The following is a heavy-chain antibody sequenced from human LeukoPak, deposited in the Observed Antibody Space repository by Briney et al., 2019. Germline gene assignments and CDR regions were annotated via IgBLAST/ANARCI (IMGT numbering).Heavy chain of an antibody. CDR1: GGSISISSYY. V-gene: IGHV4-39*07. CDR3: AKGTGHHYYYYGMDV. CDR2: IYYSGST. J-gene: IGHJ6*02. Sequence: SETLSLTCTVSGGSISISSYYWGWIRQPPGKGLEWIGSIYYSGSTYYNPSLKSRVTISVDTSKNQFSLKLSSVTAADTAVYYCAKGTGHHYYYYGMDVWGQGTTVTVSS.